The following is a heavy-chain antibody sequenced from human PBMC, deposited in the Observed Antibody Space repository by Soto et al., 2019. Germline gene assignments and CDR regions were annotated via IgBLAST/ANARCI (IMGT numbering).Heavy chain of an antibody. V-gene: IGHV3-30*04. Sequence: GGSLRLSCAASGFTFSSYAMHWVRQAPGKGLEWVAVISYDGSNKYYADSVKGRFTISRDNSKNTLYLQMNSLRAEDTAVYYCASPPRDGYNFFAFDIWGQGTMVTVSS. D-gene: IGHD5-12*01. CDR3: ASPPRDGYNFFAFDI. J-gene: IGHJ3*02. CDR2: ISYDGSNK. CDR1: GFTFSSYA.